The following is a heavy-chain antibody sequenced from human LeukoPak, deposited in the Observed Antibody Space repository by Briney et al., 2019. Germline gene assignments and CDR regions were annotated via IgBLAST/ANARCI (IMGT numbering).Heavy chain of an antibody. Sequence: ASVKVSCKASGYTFTGYYMHWVRQAPGQGLEWMGWINPNNGGTNYAQKFQGRVTMTRDTSISTAYMELSRLRSDDTAVYYCARASMVRGVIPSDYWGQGTLVTVSS. CDR3: ARASMVRGVIPSDY. CDR2: INPNNGGT. CDR1: GYTFTGYY. V-gene: IGHV1-2*02. J-gene: IGHJ4*02. D-gene: IGHD3-10*01.